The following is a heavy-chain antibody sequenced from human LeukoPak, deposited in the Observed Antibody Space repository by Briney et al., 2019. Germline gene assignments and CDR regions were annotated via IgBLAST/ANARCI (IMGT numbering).Heavy chain of an antibody. J-gene: IGHJ6*03. V-gene: IGHV1-46*01. Sequence: APVKVSCKASGYPFTTYYMHWVRQAPGQRLEWRGRINPSGGSTSYAQKFQGRVAMTRDTSTSTVYMELSSLRSEDTAVYYCARDGGSYPAYYYYYYMDVWGKGTTVTISS. CDR3: ARDGGSYPAYYYYYYMDV. D-gene: IGHD3-16*02. CDR1: GYPFTTYY. CDR2: INPSGGST.